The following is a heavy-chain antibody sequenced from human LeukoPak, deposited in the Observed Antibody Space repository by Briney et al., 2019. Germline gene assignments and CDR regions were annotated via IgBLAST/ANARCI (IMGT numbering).Heavy chain of an antibody. D-gene: IGHD2-15*01. J-gene: IGHJ4*02. CDR3: ARVIGDCIGGSCRIYYFDY. V-gene: IGHV3-30*03. CDR1: GFTFSSYG. CDR2: ISYDGSNK. Sequence: PGGSLRLSCAASGFTFSSYGMHWVRQAPGKGLEWVAVISYDGSNKYFADSVKGRFTISRDNAKNSLYLQMNSLRAEDTAVYYCARVIGDCIGGSCRIYYFDYWGQGTLVTVSS.